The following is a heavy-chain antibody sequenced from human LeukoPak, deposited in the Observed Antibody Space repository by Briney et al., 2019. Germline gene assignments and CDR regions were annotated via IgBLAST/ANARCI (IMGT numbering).Heavy chain of an antibody. Sequence: PSETLSLTCTVSGGSISSGDYYWSWIRQPPGKGLEWIGYIYYSGSTYYNPSLKSRVTISVDTSKNQFSLKLSSVTAADTAVYYCARKDPTTVTTTQGYFDLWGRGTLVTVSS. J-gene: IGHJ2*01. CDR3: ARKDPTTVTTTQGYFDL. D-gene: IGHD4-17*01. CDR1: GGSISSGDYY. CDR2: IYYSGST. V-gene: IGHV4-30-4*01.